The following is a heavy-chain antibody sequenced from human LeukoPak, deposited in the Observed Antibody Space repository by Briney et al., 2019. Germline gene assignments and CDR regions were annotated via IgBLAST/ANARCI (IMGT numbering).Heavy chain of an antibody. Sequence: SETLSLTCTVSGASISSDTYYWSWIRQSAGEGLEWIGRINPSGDTDYHPSLMGRVTVSLDTSTNQFSLKLTSVTAADTAVYYCAGGAYGDYRYGFDMWGQGTMVTVSS. CDR3: AGGAYGDYRYGFDM. CDR2: INPSGDT. D-gene: IGHD4-17*01. CDR1: GASISSDTYY. J-gene: IGHJ3*02. V-gene: IGHV4-61*02.